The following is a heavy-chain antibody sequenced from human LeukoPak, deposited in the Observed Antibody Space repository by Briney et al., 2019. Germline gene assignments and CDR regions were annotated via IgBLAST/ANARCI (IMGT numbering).Heavy chain of an antibody. CDR2: IYHSGTT. V-gene: IGHV4-31*03. D-gene: IGHD3-22*01. J-gene: IGHJ5*02. CDR1: GGSISSGGF. Sequence: PSETLSLTCTVSGGSISSGGFWNWIRQHPRKGLEWIGYIYHSGTTYYNPSLKSRVTISVDTSKNQFSLKLSSVTAADTAVYYRARDSSGYYWFDPWGQGTLVTVSS. CDR3: ARDSSGYYWFDP.